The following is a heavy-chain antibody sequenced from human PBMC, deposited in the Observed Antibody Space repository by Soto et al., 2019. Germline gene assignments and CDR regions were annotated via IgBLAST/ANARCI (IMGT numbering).Heavy chain of an antibody. V-gene: IGHV3-23*01. Sequence: PGGSLRLCCAASGFTFSSYAMSWVRQAPGKGLEWVSAISGSGGSTYYTDSVKGRFTISRDNSKNTLYLQMNSLRAEDTAVYYCTKILLRDILTGYGFGYWGQGTLVTVSS. D-gene: IGHD3-9*01. J-gene: IGHJ4*02. CDR2: ISGSGGST. CDR1: GFTFSSYA. CDR3: TKILLRDILTGYGFGY.